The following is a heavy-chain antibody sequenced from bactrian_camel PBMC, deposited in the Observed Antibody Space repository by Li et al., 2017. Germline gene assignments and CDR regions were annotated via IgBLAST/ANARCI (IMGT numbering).Heavy chain of an antibody. J-gene: IGHJ6*01. Sequence: HVQLVESGGGSVQAGGSLRLSCDATGYIHSSNCLGWFRQAPGKEREGVAAIYTGNDSTYYNDSVKGRFTISQVKAKNTMYLQMNSLKTDDTAVYYCAAVGGSRRRGTCESDFGYWGQGTQVTVS. CDR3: AAVGGSRRRGTCESDFGY. CDR1: GYIHSSNC. D-gene: IGHD2*01. CDR2: IYTGNDST. V-gene: IGHV3S54*01.